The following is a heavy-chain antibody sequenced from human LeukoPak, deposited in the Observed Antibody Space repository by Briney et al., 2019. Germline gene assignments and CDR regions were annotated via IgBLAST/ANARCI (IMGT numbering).Heavy chain of an antibody. CDR1: GFTFSSYW. D-gene: IGHD2-21*02. J-gene: IGHJ5*02. CDR2: IKQDGSEK. CDR3: ARGSECGGDCYSPYNWFDP. Sequence: GGSLRLSYAASGFTFSSYWMSWVRQAPGKGLEWVANIKQDGSEKYYVDSVKGRFTISRDNAKNSLYLQMNSLRAEDTAVYYCARGSECGGDCYSPYNWFDPWGQGTLVTVSS. V-gene: IGHV3-7*01.